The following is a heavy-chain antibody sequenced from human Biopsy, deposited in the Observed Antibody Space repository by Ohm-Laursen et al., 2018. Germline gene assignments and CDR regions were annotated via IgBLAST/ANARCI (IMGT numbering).Heavy chain of an antibody. J-gene: IGHJ5*01. Sequence: SLRPSCAASGFSFSDNYMDWVRQAPGKGLEWVGRIRDKANSYTTDYAASVKGRFTISRDDSKNSLYLQMNSLKTEDTALYYCARAGRYCSGGGCYSWFDSWGQGTLVTVS. CDR2: IRDKANSYTT. CDR1: GFSFSDNY. V-gene: IGHV3-72*01. D-gene: IGHD2-15*01. CDR3: ARAGRYCSGGGCYSWFDS.